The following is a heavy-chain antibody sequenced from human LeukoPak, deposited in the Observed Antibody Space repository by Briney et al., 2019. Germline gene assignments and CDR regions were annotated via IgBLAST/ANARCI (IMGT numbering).Heavy chain of an antibody. CDR3: ARGVYIAAAQYGY. Sequence: MTSETLSLTCTVSGGCISSYYWSWIRQPPGKGLEWIGYIYYSGTTNYNPSLKSRVTISVDTSKNQFSLKLSSVTAADTAVYYCARGVYIAAAQYGYWGQGTLVTVSS. D-gene: IGHD6-13*01. V-gene: IGHV4-59*01. J-gene: IGHJ4*02. CDR2: IYYSGTT. CDR1: GGCISSYY.